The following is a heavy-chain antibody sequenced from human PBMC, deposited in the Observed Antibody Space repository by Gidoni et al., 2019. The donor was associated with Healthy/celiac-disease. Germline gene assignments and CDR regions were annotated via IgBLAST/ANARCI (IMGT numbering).Heavy chain of an antibody. CDR1: GGSISSYY. D-gene: IGHD1-26*01. CDR2: IDYSGST. CDR3: ARVVEWELLAFDY. J-gene: IGHJ4*02. Sequence: QVQLQESGPGLVKPSETLSLTCTVSGGSISSYYWSWIRQPPGKGLEWIGYIDYSGSTNYNPSLKSRVTISVDTSKNQFSLKLSSVTAADTAVYYCARVVEWELLAFDYWGQGTLVTVSS. V-gene: IGHV4-59*01.